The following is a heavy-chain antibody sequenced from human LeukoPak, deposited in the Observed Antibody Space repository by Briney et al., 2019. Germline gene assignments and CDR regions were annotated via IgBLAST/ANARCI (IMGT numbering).Heavy chain of an antibody. Sequence: GGSLRLSCAASGFTFSSYLMHWVRQAPGKGLVWVSRINSDGSSTTYADSVQGRFTISRDNAKNTLYLQMNSLRAEDTAVYYCLRAVAGTLDYWGQGILVTVSS. D-gene: IGHD6-19*01. V-gene: IGHV3-74*01. CDR2: INSDGSST. CDR3: LRAVAGTLDY. CDR1: GFTFSSYL. J-gene: IGHJ4*02.